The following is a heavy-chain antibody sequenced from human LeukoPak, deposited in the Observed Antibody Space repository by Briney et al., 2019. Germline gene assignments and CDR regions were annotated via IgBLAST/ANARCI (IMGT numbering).Heavy chain of an antibody. Sequence: ASVKVSCKASGYTFTSYAMNWVRQAPGQGLEGMGGIIPISGTANYAQKFQGRVTITADESTSTAYMELSSLRSEDTAVYYCASYYGSGSYYKSWFDPWGQGTLVTVSS. D-gene: IGHD3-10*01. CDR2: IIPISGTA. V-gene: IGHV1-69*13. CDR3: ASYYGSGSYYKSWFDP. CDR1: GYTFTSYA. J-gene: IGHJ5*02.